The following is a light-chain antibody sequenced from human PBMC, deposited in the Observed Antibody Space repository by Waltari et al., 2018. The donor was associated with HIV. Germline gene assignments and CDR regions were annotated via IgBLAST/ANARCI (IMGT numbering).Light chain of an antibody. CDR1: QSVTTN. V-gene: IGKV3-15*01. CDR3: QQYNNWPPEDT. J-gene: IGKJ2*01. Sequence: EIVMTQSPATLSVSPGESAILSCRASQSVTTNLAWYQQKPGQAPRLLIYGASTRATGIPARFSGSGSGTGFTLTISSLQSEDFAIYYCQQYNNWPPEDTFGQGTKLEI. CDR2: GAS.